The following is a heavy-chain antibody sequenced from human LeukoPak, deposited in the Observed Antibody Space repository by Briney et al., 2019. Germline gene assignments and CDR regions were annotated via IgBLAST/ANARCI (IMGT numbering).Heavy chain of an antibody. D-gene: IGHD3-3*01. CDR2: IYYSGST. Sequence: SETLSLTCTVSGGSISSSSYYWGWIRQPPGKGLEWIGSIYYSGSTYYNPSLKSRVTISVDTSKNQFSLKLSSVTAADTAVYYCARYDYDFWSGYRYFDYWGQGTLVTVSS. CDR1: GGSISSSSYY. V-gene: IGHV4-39*07. J-gene: IGHJ4*02. CDR3: ARYDYDFWSGYRYFDY.